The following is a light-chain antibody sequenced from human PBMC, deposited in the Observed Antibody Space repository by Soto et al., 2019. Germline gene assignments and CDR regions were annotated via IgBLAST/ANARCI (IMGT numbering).Light chain of an antibody. V-gene: IGKV3-15*01. J-gene: IGKJ5*01. Sequence: EIVMTQSPATLYVSPGAIATLSCRASQSVSSNLAWYQQKPGQAPRLLIYGASTRATGIPARFSGSGSGTEFTLTSSSLQSEYFAVYYCHQYNNWPPLTFGQGTRLEIK. CDR3: HQYNNWPPLT. CDR1: QSVSSN. CDR2: GAS.